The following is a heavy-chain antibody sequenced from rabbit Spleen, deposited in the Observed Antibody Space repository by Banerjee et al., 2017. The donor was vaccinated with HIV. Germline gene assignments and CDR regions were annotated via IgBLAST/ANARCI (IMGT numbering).Heavy chain of an antibody. J-gene: IGHJ4*01. V-gene: IGHV1S45*01. CDR3: SREVDYSNFSL. CDR1: GFSFSNKAV. CDR2: INAVTGKA. D-gene: IGHD2-1*01. Sequence: QEQLVESGGGLVKPGASLTLTCKASGFSFSNKAVMCWVRQAPGKGLEWIACINAVTGKAVYASWAKGRFTFSKTSSTTVTLQMTSLTAADTATYFCSREVDYSNFSLWGPGTLVTVS.